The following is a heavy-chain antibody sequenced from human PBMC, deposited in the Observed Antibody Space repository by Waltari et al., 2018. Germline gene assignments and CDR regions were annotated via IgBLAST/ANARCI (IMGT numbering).Heavy chain of an antibody. CDR2: TYYRSQWRN. CDR3: ARGKFTAFDI. CDR1: WDSLFTTSVA. Sequence: QVQLQQSGPGLVKPSQTRSINCAASWDSLFTTSVAWNWIRQSPSRGLEWLGRTYYRSQWRNDYALSVKGRITVNPDTSKNHFSLQLDSVTPDDTAVYYCARGKFTAFDIWGQGTMVTVSS. J-gene: IGHJ3*02. V-gene: IGHV6-1*01.